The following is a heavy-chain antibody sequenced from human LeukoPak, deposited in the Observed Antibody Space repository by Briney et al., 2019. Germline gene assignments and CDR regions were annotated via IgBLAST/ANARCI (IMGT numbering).Heavy chain of an antibody. D-gene: IGHD2-2*01. V-gene: IGHV4-59*01. Sequence: PSETLSLTCTVSGGSISSYYWSWIRQPPGKGLEWIGYIYYSGSTNYNPSLKSRVTISVDTSKNQFSLKLSPVTAADTAVYYCARDDIGYCSSTSCYSRAFDIWGQGTMVTVSS. J-gene: IGHJ3*02. CDR3: ARDDIGYCSSTSCYSRAFDI. CDR1: GGSISSYY. CDR2: IYYSGST.